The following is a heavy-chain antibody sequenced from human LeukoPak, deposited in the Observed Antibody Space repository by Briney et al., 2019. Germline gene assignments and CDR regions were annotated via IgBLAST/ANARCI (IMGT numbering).Heavy chain of an antibody. CDR2: ISYDGSNK. V-gene: IGHV3-30*18. D-gene: IGHD6-19*01. CDR3: AKGAEQWLELDAFDI. J-gene: IGHJ3*02. Sequence: PGGSLRLSCAASGFTFSSYGMHWVRQAPGKGLEWVAVISYDGSNKYYADSVKGRLTISRDNSKNTLYLQMNSLRAEDTAVYYCAKGAEQWLELDAFDIWGQGTMVTVSS. CDR1: GFTFSSYG.